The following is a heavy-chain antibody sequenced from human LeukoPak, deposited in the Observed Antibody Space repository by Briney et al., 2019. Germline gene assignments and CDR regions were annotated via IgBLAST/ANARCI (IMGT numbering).Heavy chain of an antibody. J-gene: IGHJ4*02. CDR3: ASGLRLGELSLSMDY. CDR2: IIPIFATA. Sequence: SVKASCKASGATFTNYAISWVRQAPGQGLEWMGGIIPIFATANYAQRFQGRVTITADKSTSTANMELSSLRSEDTALYYCASGLRLGELSLSMDYWGQGTLVTVSA. D-gene: IGHD3-16*01. V-gene: IGHV1-69*06. CDR1: GATFTNYA.